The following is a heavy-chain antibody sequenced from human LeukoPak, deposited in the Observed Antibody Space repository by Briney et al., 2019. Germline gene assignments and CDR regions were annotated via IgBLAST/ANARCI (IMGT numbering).Heavy chain of an antibody. CDR1: GGSISSYY. J-gene: IGHJ4*02. Sequence: PSETLSLTCTVSGGSISSYYWSWIRQPPGKGLEWIGYIYYSGSTNYNPSLKSRVTISVDTSKNQFSLKLSSVTAADTAVYYCARGRPTLQYYYGSSGYYSMTYFDYWGQGTLVTVSS. CDR2: IYYSGST. V-gene: IGHV4-59*01. D-gene: IGHD3-22*01. CDR3: ARGRPTLQYYYGSSGYYSMTYFDY.